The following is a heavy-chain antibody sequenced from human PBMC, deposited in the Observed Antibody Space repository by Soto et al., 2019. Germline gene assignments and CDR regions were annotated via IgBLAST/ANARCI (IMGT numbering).Heavy chain of an antibody. D-gene: IGHD5-12*01. V-gene: IGHV4-39*01. Sequence: SETLSLTCTVSGGSISSSSYYWGWIRQPPGKGLEWIGSIYYSGSTYYNPSLKSRVTISVDTSKNQFSLKLSSVTAADTAVYYCAVRDGYNCHIDYWGQGTLVTVSS. CDR1: GGSISSSSYY. CDR3: AVRDGYNCHIDY. CDR2: IYYSGST. J-gene: IGHJ4*02.